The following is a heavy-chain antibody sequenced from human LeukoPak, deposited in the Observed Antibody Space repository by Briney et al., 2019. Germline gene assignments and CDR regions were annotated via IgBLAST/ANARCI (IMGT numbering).Heavy chain of an antibody. CDR3: ARDRPQGGTSHTDAFDT. Sequence: SETLSLTCAVYGGSFSGYYWSWIRQHPGKGLEWIGYIYYSGSTYYNPSLKSRVTISVDTSKNQFSLKLSSVTAADTAVYYCARDRPQGGTSHTDAFDTWGQGTMVTVSS. D-gene: IGHD4-23*01. CDR2: IYYSGST. J-gene: IGHJ3*02. CDR1: GGSFSGYY. V-gene: IGHV4-31*11.